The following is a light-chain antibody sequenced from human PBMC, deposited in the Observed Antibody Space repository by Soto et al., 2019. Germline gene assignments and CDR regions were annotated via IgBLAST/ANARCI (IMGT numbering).Light chain of an antibody. Sequence: EIQMTQSPASLSASVGDRVTITCRASQGISSFLDWYQHKPGKPPNLLIYAASTLHIEVPSRFSGSGSGTDFTLTISSLQPEDVATYYCQKYNVDPSTFGQGTKVDIK. CDR2: AAS. CDR3: QKYNVDPST. J-gene: IGKJ1*01. V-gene: IGKV1-27*01. CDR1: QGISSF.